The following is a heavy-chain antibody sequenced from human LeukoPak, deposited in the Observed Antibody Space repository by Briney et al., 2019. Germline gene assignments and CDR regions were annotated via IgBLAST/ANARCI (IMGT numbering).Heavy chain of an antibody. CDR2: ISYDGSNK. Sequence: GRSLRLSCAASGFTFSSYVMHWVRQAPGKGLEWVAVISYDGSNKYYADSVKGRFTISRDNSKNTLYLQMNSLRAEDTAVYYCARVLTREVLYSMDVWGKGTTVTVSS. CDR3: ARVLTREVLYSMDV. D-gene: IGHD2-2*01. J-gene: IGHJ6*03. CDR1: GFTFSSYV. V-gene: IGHV3-30*04.